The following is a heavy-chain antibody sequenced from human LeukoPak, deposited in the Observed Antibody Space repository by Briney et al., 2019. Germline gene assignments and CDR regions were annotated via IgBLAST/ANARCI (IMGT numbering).Heavy chain of an antibody. Sequence: SQTLSLTCTVSGGSISSGGYYWSWIRQHPGKGLEWIGYIYYSGSTYYNPSLKSRVTISVDTSKNQFSLKLSSVTAADTAVYYCASEHMYYYDSSGYYPPAHYWGQGTLVTVSS. CDR2: IYYSGST. J-gene: IGHJ4*02. V-gene: IGHV4-31*03. CDR1: GGSISSGGYY. D-gene: IGHD3-22*01. CDR3: ASEHMYYYDSSGYYPPAHY.